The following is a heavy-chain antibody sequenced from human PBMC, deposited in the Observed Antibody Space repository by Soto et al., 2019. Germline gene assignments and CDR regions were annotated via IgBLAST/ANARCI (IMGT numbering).Heavy chain of an antibody. Sequence: QVQLQESGPGLVKPSGTLSLTCTVSGASIRGHYWSWIRQPPGKGPEWIGYVYDSGATNYDPFLVSRVTMSVDTSKNQFFLKLTSATAADTAIYYCARLNYDDSLYYFDKWGPGTLVTVSS. J-gene: IGHJ4*02. D-gene: IGHD3-22*01. V-gene: IGHV4-59*08. CDR1: GASIRGHY. CDR3: ARLNYDDSLYYFDK. CDR2: VYDSGAT.